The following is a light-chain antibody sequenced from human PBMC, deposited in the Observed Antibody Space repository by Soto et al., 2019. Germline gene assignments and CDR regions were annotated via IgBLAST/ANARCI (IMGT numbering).Light chain of an antibody. V-gene: IGKV1-9*01. CDR3: QQPYT. J-gene: IGKJ2*01. CDR2: AAS. Sequence: DIQLTQSPSFLSASVGDRVTITCRASQGISSYLAWYQQKPGKAPKLLIYAASTLQSGVPSRFSGSGSGTEFTLKISSLQPEDFATYYCQQPYTFGQGTKLEIK. CDR1: QGISSY.